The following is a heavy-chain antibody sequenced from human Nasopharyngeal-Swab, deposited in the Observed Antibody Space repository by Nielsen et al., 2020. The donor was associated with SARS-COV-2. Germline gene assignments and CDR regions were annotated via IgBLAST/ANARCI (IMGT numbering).Heavy chain of an antibody. J-gene: IGHJ3*01. V-gene: IGHV3-48*03. CDR2: ISTTTATI. Sequence: GGSLRLSCAASGSCFSYSDMNWVRQAPGKGLELISYISTTTATIYYADSVKGRFTISRDNAKNSLYLQMNSLRAEDTAVYYCAREVPYSGHDDAFDLWGQGTMVTVSS. D-gene: IGHD5-12*01. CDR3: AREVPYSGHDDAFDL. CDR1: GSCFSYSD.